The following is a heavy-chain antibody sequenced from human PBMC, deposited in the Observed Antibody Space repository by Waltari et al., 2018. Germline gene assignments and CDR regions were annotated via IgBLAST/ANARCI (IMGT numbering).Heavy chain of an antibody. D-gene: IGHD1-26*01. CDR1: GYTFTSYY. V-gene: IGHV1-46*01. CDR2: INPSGGST. CDR3: ARGSGSLPCDY. J-gene: IGHJ4*02. Sequence: QVQLVQSGAEVQKPGASVKVSCKASGYTFTSYYMHWVRQAPGQGLEWMGIINPSGGSTSYAQKCQGRVTMTRETSTSTVYMELSSLRSEDTAVYYCARGSGSLPCDYWGQGTLVTVSS.